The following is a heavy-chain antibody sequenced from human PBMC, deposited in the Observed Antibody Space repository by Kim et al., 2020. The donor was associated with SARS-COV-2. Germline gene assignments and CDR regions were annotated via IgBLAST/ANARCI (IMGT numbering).Heavy chain of an antibody. CDR1: GYTFTSYG. Sequence: ASVKVSCKASGYTFTSYGISWVRQAPGQGLEWMGWISAYNGNTNYAQKLQGRVTMTTDTSTSTAYMELRSLRSDDTAVYYCARYGSGSYWSRQMLYYFDYWGQGTLVTVSS. J-gene: IGHJ4*02. CDR3: ARYGSGSYWSRQMLYYFDY. D-gene: IGHD3-10*01. CDR2: ISAYNGNT. V-gene: IGHV1-18*04.